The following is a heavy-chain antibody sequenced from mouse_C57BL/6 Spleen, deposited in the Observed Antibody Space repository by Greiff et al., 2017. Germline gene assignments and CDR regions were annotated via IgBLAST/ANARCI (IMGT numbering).Heavy chain of an antibody. D-gene: IGHD4-1*01. CDR1: GYTFTSYW. CDR3: ARSETGTWGFAY. V-gene: IGHV1-53*01. J-gene: IGHJ3*01. Sequence: QVQLQQPGTELVKPGASVKLSCRASGYTFTSYWMHWVKQRPGQGLEWFGNINPSNGGTNYNEKFKSKATLTVDKSSSTAYMQLSSLTSEDSAVDYCARSETGTWGFAYWGQGTLVTVSA. CDR2: INPSNGGT.